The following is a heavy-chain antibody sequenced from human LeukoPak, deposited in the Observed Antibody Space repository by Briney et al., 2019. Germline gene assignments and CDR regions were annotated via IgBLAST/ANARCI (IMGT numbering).Heavy chain of an antibody. D-gene: IGHD3-16*01. V-gene: IGHV3-73*01. CDR2: IRSKANSYAT. CDR3: TTFYYYYGMDV. Sequence: PGGSLRLSCAASGITFSGSAMHCVRQASGKGLEWVGRIRSKANSYATAYAASVKGRFTISRDDSKNTAYLQMNSLKTEDTAVYYYTTFYYYYGMDVWGQGTTVTVSS. J-gene: IGHJ6*02. CDR1: GITFSGSA.